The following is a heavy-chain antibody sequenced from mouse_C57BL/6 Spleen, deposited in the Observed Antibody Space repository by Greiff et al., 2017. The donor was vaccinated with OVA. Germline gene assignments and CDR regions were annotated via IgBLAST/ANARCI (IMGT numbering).Heavy chain of an antibody. CDR1: GYAFSSYW. V-gene: IGHV1-80*01. J-gene: IGHJ2*01. CDR3: ARDYYGKDYFDY. D-gene: IGHD2-1*01. CDR2: IYPGDGDT. Sequence: LVESGAELVKPGASVKISCKASGYAFSSYWMNWVKQRPGKGLEWIGQIYPGDGDTNYNGKFKGKATLTADKSSSTAYMQLSSLTSEDSAVYFCARDYYGKDYFDYWGQGTTLTVSS.